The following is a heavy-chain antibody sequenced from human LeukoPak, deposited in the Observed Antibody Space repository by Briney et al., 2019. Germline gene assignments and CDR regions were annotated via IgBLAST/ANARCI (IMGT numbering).Heavy chain of an antibody. CDR2: INPNSGGT. Sequence: ASVKVSCKASGYTFTGYYMHWVRQAPGQGLEWMGWINPNSGGTNYAQKFQGRVTMTRDTSISTAYMDLSRLRSDDTALYFCARDLALTGDNWLDPWGQGTLVTVSS. CDR3: ARDLALTGDNWLDP. J-gene: IGHJ5*02. V-gene: IGHV1-2*02. CDR1: GYTFTGYY. D-gene: IGHD3-9*01.